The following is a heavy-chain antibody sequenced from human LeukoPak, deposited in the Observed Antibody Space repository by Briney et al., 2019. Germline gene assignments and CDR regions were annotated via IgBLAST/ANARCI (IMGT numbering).Heavy chain of an antibody. CDR1: GFIFRTYW. J-gene: IGHJ4*02. CDR3: VNYGGNIGD. CDR2: ITQDGTKK. V-gene: IGHV3-7*01. D-gene: IGHD4-23*01. Sequence: GGSLRLSCVASGFIFRTYWMTWVRQAPGRGPEWVAEITQDGTKKYYVDSVRGRFTISRDNAKNLLYLQMNSLRVEDTAVYYCVNYGGNIGDSGQGTLVTVSS.